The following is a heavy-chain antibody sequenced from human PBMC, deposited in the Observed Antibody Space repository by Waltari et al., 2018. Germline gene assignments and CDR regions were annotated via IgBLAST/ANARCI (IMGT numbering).Heavy chain of an antibody. J-gene: IGHJ5*02. CDR2: INPNSGGT. CDR1: GYTFTGYY. D-gene: IGHD6-6*01. CDR3: ARVRQLAAYNWFDP. Sequence: QVQLVQSGAEVKKPGASVKVSCTASGYTFTGYYIHRVRQAPGQGLEWMGRINPNSGGTNYAQKFQGRVTMTRDTSISTAYMELSRLRSDDTAVYYCARVRQLAAYNWFDPWGQGTLVTVSS. V-gene: IGHV1-2*06.